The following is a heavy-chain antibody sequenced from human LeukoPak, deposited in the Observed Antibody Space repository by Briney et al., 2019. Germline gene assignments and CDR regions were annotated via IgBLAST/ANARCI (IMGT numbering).Heavy chain of an antibody. Sequence: SETLSLTCTVSGGSISANRWSWIRQPPGRRLEWIGYIHHSGGTDYSPSLKSRLTISIDTSKNQFSLKLRSVTAADTAVFYCARARSGDSGGPYYFDYWGQGTLVTVSS. CDR2: IHHSGGT. J-gene: IGHJ4*02. CDR1: GGSISANR. V-gene: IGHV4-59*01. CDR3: ARARSGDSGGPYYFDY. D-gene: IGHD2-15*01.